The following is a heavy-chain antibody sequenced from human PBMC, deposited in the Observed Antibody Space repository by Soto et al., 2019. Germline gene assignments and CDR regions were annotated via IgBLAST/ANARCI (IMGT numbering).Heavy chain of an antibody. CDR2: TYYRSKWYN. V-gene: IGHV6-1*01. CDR3: ARDEGGSSVYYYYGMDV. CDR1: GDSVSSNSAA. D-gene: IGHD1-26*01. J-gene: IGHJ6*02. Sequence: SQTLSLPCAISGDSVSSNSAAWNWIRQSPSRGLEWLGRTYYRSKWYNDYAVSVKSRITINPDTSKNQFSLQLNSVTPEDTAVYYCARDEGGSSVYYYYGMDVWGQGTTVTVSS.